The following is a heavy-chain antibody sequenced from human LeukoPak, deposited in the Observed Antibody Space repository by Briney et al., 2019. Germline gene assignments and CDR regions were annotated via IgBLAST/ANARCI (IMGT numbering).Heavy chain of an antibody. CDR2: IYPGDSDS. CDR3: ARHYTNYDILTGYDY. CDR1: GYSSTNYW. V-gene: IGHV5-51*01. D-gene: IGHD3-9*01. J-gene: IGHJ4*02. Sequence: PGESLKISCKGSGYSSTNYWIGWVRQMPGKGLEWMGIIYPGDSDSRYSPSFQGQVTISADKSISTAYLQWSSLKASDTAMYYCARHYTNYDILTGYDYWGQGTLVTVSS.